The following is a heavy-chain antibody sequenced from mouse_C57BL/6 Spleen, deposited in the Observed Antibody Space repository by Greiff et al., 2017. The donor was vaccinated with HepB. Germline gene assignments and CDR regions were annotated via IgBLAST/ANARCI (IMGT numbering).Heavy chain of an antibody. D-gene: IGHD1-1*01. V-gene: IGHV2-6*01. J-gene: IGHJ3*01. CDR3: DSEEDYGRFAY. CDR1: GFSLTSYG. CDR2: IWGVGST. Sequence: VQLVESGPGLVAPSQSLSITCTVSGFSLTSYGVDWVRQSPGKGLEWLGVIWGVGSTNYNSALKSRLSISKDNSKSQVFLQMNSLQTDDTAMYYCDSEEDYGRFAYWGQGTLVTVSA.